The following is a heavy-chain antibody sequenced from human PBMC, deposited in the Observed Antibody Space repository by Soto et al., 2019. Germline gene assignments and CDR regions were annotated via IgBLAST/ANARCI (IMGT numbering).Heavy chain of an antibody. D-gene: IGHD1-26*01. CDR1: GFPFSSYA. J-gene: IGHJ4*02. CDR2: ISGSGVST. V-gene: IGHV3-23*01. Sequence: QLLESGGGLVQPVGSLRLSCAASGFPFSSYARSWVLQAPEKGLEWVSAISGSGVSTYYADSVKGRFTISRDNSKNTLYLQMNSLRAADTAVYYCAQLGAIGSGSYEFDYWGQGTLVTVSS. CDR3: AQLGAIGSGSYEFDY.